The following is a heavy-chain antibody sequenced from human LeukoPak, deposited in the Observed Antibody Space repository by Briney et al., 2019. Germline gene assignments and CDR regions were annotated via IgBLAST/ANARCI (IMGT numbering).Heavy chain of an antibody. J-gene: IGHJ4*02. Sequence: GGSLRLSCAASGFTFSSYSMNWVRQAPGKGLEWVSSINYSGTNIYYADSVKGRFTISRDNAKNSLFLQMNSLRPEDTAVYYCATSGCSGATCYFYFDFWGQGTLVTVSS. D-gene: IGHD2-15*01. V-gene: IGHV3-21*01. CDR3: ATSGCSGATCYFYFDF. CDR1: GFTFSSYS. CDR2: INYSGTNI.